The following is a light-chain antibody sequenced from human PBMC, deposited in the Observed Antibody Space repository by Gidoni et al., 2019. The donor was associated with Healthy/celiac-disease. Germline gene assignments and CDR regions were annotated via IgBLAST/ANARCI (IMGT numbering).Light chain of an antibody. J-gene: IGKJ2*01. Sequence: IQMTQSPSSLSASVGDRVTITCRASQSISSYLNWYQQKPGKAPMLLVYAASSLQSGVPSRFSGSGSGTDFTLTISSLQPEDFANYYCQQSYSTPYTFGQGTKLEIK. CDR3: QQSYSTPYT. CDR1: QSISSY. CDR2: AAS. V-gene: IGKV1-39*01.